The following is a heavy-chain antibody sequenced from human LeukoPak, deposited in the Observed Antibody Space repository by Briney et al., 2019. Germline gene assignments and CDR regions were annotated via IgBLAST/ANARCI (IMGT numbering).Heavy chain of an antibody. CDR3: AREGTYDFWSGYSTPGSFDY. CDR2: INHSGST. Sequence: PSETLSLTCAVYGGSFSGYYWSWIRQPPGKGLEWIGEINHSGSTNYNPSLKSRVTISVDTSKNQFSLKLSSVTAADTAVYYCAREGTYDFWSGYSTPGSFDYWGQGTLVTVSS. V-gene: IGHV4-34*01. CDR1: GGSFSGYY. J-gene: IGHJ4*02. D-gene: IGHD3-3*01.